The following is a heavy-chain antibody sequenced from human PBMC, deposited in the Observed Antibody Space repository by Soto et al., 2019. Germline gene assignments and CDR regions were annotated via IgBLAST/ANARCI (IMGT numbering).Heavy chain of an antibody. D-gene: IGHD5-12*01. CDR3: ASRLEMATDGDAFDI. Sequence: SETLSLTCAVSGGSISSGGYSWSWIRQPPGKGLEWIGYIYHSGSTYYNPSLKSRVTISVDRSKNQFSLKLSPVTAADTAVYYCASRLEMATDGDAFDIWGQGTMVTV. J-gene: IGHJ3*02. V-gene: IGHV4-30-2*01. CDR1: GGSISSGGYS. CDR2: IYHSGST.